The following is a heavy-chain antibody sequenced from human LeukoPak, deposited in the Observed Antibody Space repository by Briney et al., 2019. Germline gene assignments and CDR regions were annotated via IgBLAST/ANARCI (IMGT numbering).Heavy chain of an antibody. J-gene: IGHJ4*02. CDR3: ARGDYGHGY. CDR2: IYYSGST. D-gene: IGHD4/OR15-4a*01. CDR1: GGSISSSSYY. V-gene: IGHV4-39*07. Sequence: PSETLSLTRTVSGGSISSSSYYWGWIRQPPGKGLEWIGSIYYSGSTYYNPSLKSRVTISVDTSKNQFSLKLSSVTAADTAVYYCARGDYGHGYWGQGTLVTVSS.